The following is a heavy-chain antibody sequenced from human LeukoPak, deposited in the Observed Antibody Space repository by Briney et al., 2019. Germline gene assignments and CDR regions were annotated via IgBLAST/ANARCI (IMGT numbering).Heavy chain of an antibody. CDR3: ARGPNHYYYMDV. CDR2: INPNSGGT. D-gene: IGHD2-8*01. J-gene: IGHJ6*03. Sequence: ASVKVSCKASGYTFTGYYMHWVRQAPGQGLEWMGWINPNSGGTNYAQKFQGRVTMTRDTSINTVYMELSRLTSDDTAVYFCARGPNHYYYMDVWGTGTTVTVSS. V-gene: IGHV1-2*02. CDR1: GYTFTGYY.